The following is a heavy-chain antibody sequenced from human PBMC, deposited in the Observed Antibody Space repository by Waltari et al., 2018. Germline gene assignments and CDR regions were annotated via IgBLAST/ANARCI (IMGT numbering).Heavy chain of an antibody. CDR3: VRLEDCTGPGGHCYSGDPFALDV. J-gene: IGHJ6*02. CDR2: INHAGYT. CDR1: GGSFSGYY. D-gene: IGHD2-15*01. Sequence: QVQLQQWGAGLLQSSETLSLTCAVYGGSFSGYYWGWVRQPPGKGLEWIGEINHAGYTNHNPSLRSRVTMSADTSKSQFSLQLNSVTAADTAVYYCVRLEDCTGPGGHCYSGDPFALDVWGQGTTVTVSS. V-gene: IGHV4-34*02.